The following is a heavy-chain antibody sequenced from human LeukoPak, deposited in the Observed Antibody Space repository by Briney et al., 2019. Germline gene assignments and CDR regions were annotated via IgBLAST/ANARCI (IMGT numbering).Heavy chain of an antibody. CDR2: IKQDGSEK. J-gene: IGHJ6*03. D-gene: IGHD1-26*01. Sequence: PGGSLRLSCAASGFTISSYWMTWVRQAPGKGPEWVASIKQDGSEKYYVDSVKGRFTISRDNAKKSLNLQMTSLRAEDTAEYYWARVGVTCCYYYMDVWGKGTTVTVSS. V-gene: IGHV3-7*01. CDR3: ARVGVTCCYYYMDV. CDR1: GFTISSYW.